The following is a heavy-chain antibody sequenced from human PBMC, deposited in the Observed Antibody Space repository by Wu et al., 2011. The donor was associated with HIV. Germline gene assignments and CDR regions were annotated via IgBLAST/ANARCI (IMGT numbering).Heavy chain of an antibody. J-gene: IGHJ4*02. CDR1: GGSFSSYA. Sequence: QVQLVQSGAEVKKPGSSVKVSCKASGGSFSSYAISWVRQAPGQGLEWMGGIIPVFGAARYAQKFQGRVTITADKSTSTAYMELSSLRSEDTAVYYCAGEEKENRGMQDWGQGTLVTVSS. CDR2: IIPVFGAA. D-gene: IGHD2-15*01. CDR3: AGEEKENRGMQD. V-gene: IGHV1-69*14.